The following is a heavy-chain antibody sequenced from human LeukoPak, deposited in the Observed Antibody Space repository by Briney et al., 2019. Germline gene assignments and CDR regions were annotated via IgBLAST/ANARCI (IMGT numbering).Heavy chain of an antibody. D-gene: IGHD6-19*01. CDR1: GYTFTSYY. CDR3: ARARIAVAGNNWFDP. CDR2: INPNSGDT. J-gene: IGHJ5*02. Sequence: ASVKVSCKASGYTFTSYYMHWVRQAPGQGLEWMGWINPNSGDTNYALSFQGRVTMTRDTSISTAYMELSRLRSDDTAVYYCARARIAVAGNNWFDPWGQGTLVTVSS. V-gene: IGHV1-2*02.